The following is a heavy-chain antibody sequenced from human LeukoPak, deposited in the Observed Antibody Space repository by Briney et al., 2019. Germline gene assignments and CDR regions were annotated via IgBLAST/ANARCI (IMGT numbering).Heavy chain of an antibody. V-gene: IGHV4-39*07. CDR3: AGCTYYYDSSGLAFDY. CDR2: IYYSGST. Sequence: SETLSLTCTVSGGSISSSSYYWGWIRQPPGKGLEWIGSIYYSGSTYYNPSLKSRVTISVDTSKNQFSLKLSSVTAADTAVYYCAGCTYYYDSSGLAFDYWGQGTLVTVSS. CDR1: GGSISSSSYY. J-gene: IGHJ4*02. D-gene: IGHD3-22*01.